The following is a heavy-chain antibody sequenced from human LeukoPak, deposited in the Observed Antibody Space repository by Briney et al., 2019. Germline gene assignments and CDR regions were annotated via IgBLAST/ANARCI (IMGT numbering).Heavy chain of an antibody. CDR3: ARVSSPYSQDYGEYYFDY. V-gene: IGHV3-48*03. J-gene: IGHJ4*02. Sequence: GGSLRLSCAASGFTFSSYEMNWVRQAPGKGLEWVSYISSSGSTIYYADSVKGRFTISRDNAKNSLYLQMNSLRAEDTAVYYCARVSSPYSQDYGEYYFDYWGQGTLATASS. CDR1: GFTFSSYE. D-gene: IGHD4-17*01. CDR2: ISSSGSTI.